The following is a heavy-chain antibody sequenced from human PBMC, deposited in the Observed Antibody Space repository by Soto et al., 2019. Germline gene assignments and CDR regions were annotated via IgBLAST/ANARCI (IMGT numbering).Heavy chain of an antibody. V-gene: IGHV4-39*01. CDR3: AKGGSGSYSNAFDI. D-gene: IGHD3-10*01. CDR2: IYYSGST. CDR1: GGSISSSSYY. Sequence: QLQLQESGPGLVKPSETLSLTCTVSGGSISSSSYYWGWIRQPPGKGLEWIGSIYYSGSTYYNPSLKSRVTISVETSKNQLSLKLSSVTAADTAVYYCAKGGSGSYSNAFDIWGQGTRVTVSS. J-gene: IGHJ3*02.